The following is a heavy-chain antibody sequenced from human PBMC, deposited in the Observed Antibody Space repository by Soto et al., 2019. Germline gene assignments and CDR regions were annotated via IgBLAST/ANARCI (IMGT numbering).Heavy chain of an antibody. V-gene: IGHV1-46*01. CDR1: GYTFTSYY. J-gene: IGHJ4*02. CDR2: INPSGGST. Sequence: ASVKVSCKASGYTFTSYYMHWVRQAPGQGLEWMGIINPSGGSTRYAQKFQGRLTMTRDTSTSTVYMELSSLRSEDTAVYYCARGLIYDSSGYYFDYWGQGTLVTVSS. CDR3: ARGLIYDSSGYYFDY. D-gene: IGHD3-22*01.